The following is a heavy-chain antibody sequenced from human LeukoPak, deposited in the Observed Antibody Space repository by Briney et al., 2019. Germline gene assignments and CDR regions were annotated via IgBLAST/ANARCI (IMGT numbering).Heavy chain of an antibody. CDR2: FYSGGST. J-gene: IGHJ4*02. V-gene: IGHV3-66*02. CDR1: GFSVSSDY. D-gene: IGHD2-21*02. CDR3: ARGGGAFCGDNCYRNFDC. Sequence: GGSLRLSCAVSGFSVSSDYMSWVRQAPGKGLEWVSVFYSGGSTYYADSMKGRFIISRDNSKNTLSLQMNSLTAEDTAVYYCARGGGAFCGDNCYRNFDCWGQGTLVTVSS.